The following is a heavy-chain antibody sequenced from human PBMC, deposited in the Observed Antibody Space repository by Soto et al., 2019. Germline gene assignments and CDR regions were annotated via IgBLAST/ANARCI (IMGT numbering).Heavy chain of an antibody. V-gene: IGHV3-7*01. CDR3: ARDPGFYHHSGSYPNYFDY. CDR1: GFTFRSYW. Sequence: GGSLRLSCAASGFTFRSYWMSWVRQGPGKGLEWVANIKQDGSEKYYVDSVKGRFTISRDNSKNSLYLQMHSLKAEDTAVYYCARDPGFYHHSGSYPNYFDYWGQGTLVTVSS. CDR2: IKQDGSEK. D-gene: IGHD3-10*01. J-gene: IGHJ4*02.